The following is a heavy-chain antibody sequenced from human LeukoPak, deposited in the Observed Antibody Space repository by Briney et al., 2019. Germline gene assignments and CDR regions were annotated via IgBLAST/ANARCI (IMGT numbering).Heavy chain of an antibody. Sequence: GGSLRLSCAASEFTVTSNHMTWVRQAPGKGLEWVSIFYRGGRTYYADSVKGRFTISRDSSKNTLDLQMNSLSAEDTAVYYCAIGYIFGHSAFDVWGQGTMVTVSS. CDR1: EFTVTSNH. CDR3: AIGYIFGHSAFDV. CDR2: FYRGGRT. J-gene: IGHJ3*01. V-gene: IGHV3-53*01. D-gene: IGHD5-18*01.